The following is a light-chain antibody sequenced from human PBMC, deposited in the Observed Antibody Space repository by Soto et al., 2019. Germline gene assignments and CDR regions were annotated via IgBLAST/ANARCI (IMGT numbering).Light chain of an antibody. J-gene: IGKJ2*01. V-gene: IGKV1-9*01. CDR2: GAS. CDR3: QQLNSDWYA. Sequence: DIQLTQSPSFLSASVGDRVTITCRASQGISTYLAWYLQRPGKAPKLLTYGASTLQSGVPSRFSGSGSGTEFTLTISSLQPEDVGTYYCQQLNSDWYAFGQGTKLEIK. CDR1: QGISTY.